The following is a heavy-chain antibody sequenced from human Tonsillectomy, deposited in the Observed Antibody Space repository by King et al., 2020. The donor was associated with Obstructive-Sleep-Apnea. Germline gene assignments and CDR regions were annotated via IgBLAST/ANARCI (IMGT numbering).Heavy chain of an antibody. Sequence: VTLKESGPVLVKPTETLTLTCTVSGFSLSNTIMGVTWIRQPPGKALEWLAHIFSNDVKSYSTSLKSRLTISKDTSKSQVVLTMTNMDPVDTATYYCAQSQGRRGYIYGRNYWYFDLWGRGTLVTVSS. J-gene: IGHJ2*01. V-gene: IGHV2-26*01. D-gene: IGHD5-18*01. CDR2: IFSNDVK. CDR1: GFSLSNTIMG. CDR3: AQSQGRRGYIYGRNYWYFDL.